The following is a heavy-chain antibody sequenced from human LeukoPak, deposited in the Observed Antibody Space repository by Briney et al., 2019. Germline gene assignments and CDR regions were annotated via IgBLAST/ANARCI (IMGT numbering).Heavy chain of an antibody. V-gene: IGHV3-23*01. Sequence: GGSLRLSCAASGFTFSSYAMSWVRQAPGKGLEWVSAISGSGGSTYYADSVKGRFTISRDDSKNTAYLQMNSLKTEDTAVYYCTSLSKELPFQHWGQGTLVTVSS. CDR1: GFTFSSYA. D-gene: IGHD1-26*01. J-gene: IGHJ1*01. CDR2: ISGSGGST. CDR3: TSLSKELPFQH.